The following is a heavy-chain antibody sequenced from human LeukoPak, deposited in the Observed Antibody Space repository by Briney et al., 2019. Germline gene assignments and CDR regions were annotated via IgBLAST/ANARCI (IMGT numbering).Heavy chain of an antibody. J-gene: IGHJ4*02. CDR2: ITTSNSII. CDR3: ARVVDHDYGDYYLDY. V-gene: IGHV3-48*01. CDR1: GFTFSSYS. D-gene: IGHD4-17*01. Sequence: SGGSLRLSCAASGFTFSSYSMNWVRQAPGKGLEWVSYITTSNSIIYYADSVKGRFTISRDDAKNSLYLQMNSLRAEDTAVYYRARVVDHDYGDYYLDYWGQGTLVTVSS.